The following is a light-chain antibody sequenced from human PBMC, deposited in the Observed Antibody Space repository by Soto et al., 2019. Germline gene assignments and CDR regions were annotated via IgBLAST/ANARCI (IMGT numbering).Light chain of an antibody. J-gene: IGLJ3*02. V-gene: IGLV2-11*01. CDR1: SSDVGGYNY. CDR2: DVS. CDR3: CSSAGTYTSV. Sequence: QSVLTQPRSVSGSPGQSVTISCTGTSSDVGGYNYVSWYQQHPGKAPKLMIYDVSKRPSGVPDRFSGSKSGNTASLTISGLQAEDEAEYYCCSSAGTYTSVFGGGTKLTVL.